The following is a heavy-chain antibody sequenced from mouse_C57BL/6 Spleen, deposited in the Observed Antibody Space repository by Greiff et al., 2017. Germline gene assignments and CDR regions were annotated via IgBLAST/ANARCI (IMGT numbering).Heavy chain of an antibody. CDR1: GFTFSSYA. CDR2: ISDGGSYT. CDR3: ARDGNDYAMDY. J-gene: IGHJ4*01. D-gene: IGHD4-1*01. V-gene: IGHV5-4*01. Sequence: EVQGVESGGGLVKPGGSLKLSCAASGFTFSSYAMSWVRQTPEKRLEWVATISDGGSYTYYPDNVKGRFTISRDNAKNNLYLQMSHLKSEDTAMYYCARDGNDYAMDYWGQGTSVTVSS.